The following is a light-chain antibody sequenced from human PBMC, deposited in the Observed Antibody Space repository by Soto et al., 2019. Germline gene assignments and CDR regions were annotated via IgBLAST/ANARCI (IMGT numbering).Light chain of an antibody. CDR2: GAS. V-gene: IGKV3-15*01. CDR3: QQYNNGPPLT. J-gene: IGKJ4*01. Sequence: VRTQSRAPQSVSPPXXATLSGRASQSVSSNLAWYQQKPGQAPRLLIYGASTRATGIPARFSGSGSGTEFTLTISSLQSEDFAVYYCQQYNNGPPLTFGGGTKVDIK. CDR1: QSVSSN.